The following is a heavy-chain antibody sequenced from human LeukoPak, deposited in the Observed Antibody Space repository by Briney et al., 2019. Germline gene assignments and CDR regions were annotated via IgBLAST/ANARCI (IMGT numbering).Heavy chain of an antibody. Sequence: ASVKVSCKASGDTFSSYAISWVRQAPGQGLEWMGRIIPILGIANYAQKFQGRVTITAEKSTSTAYMELSSLRSEDTAVYYCARDACSGSCHSDYWGQGTLVTVSS. CDR1: GDTFSSYA. CDR3: ARDACSGSCHSDY. J-gene: IGHJ4*02. V-gene: IGHV1-69*04. CDR2: IIPILGIA. D-gene: IGHD2-15*01.